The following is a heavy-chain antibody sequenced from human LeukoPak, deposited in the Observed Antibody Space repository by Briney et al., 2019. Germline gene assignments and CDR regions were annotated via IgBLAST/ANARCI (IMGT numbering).Heavy chain of an antibody. CDR3: TTEYVLLWFGEFY. CDR2: IKGNADGRTT. V-gene: IGHV3-15*07. Sequence: GGSLRLSCVASGFTFSNAWMNWVRQAPGKGLEWVGRIKGNADGRTTEYAAPVKGRFTISRDDSKNTLYLQMNSLKTEDTAVYYCTTEYVLLWFGEFYWGQGTLVTVSS. J-gene: IGHJ4*02. CDR1: GFTFSNAW. D-gene: IGHD3-10*01.